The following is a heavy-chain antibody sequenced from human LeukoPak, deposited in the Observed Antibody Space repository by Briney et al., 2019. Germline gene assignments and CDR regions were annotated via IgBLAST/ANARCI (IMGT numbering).Heavy chain of an antibody. J-gene: IGHJ4*02. D-gene: IGHD3-22*01. CDR2: IYTSGST. CDR3: ARGTLNYYDDTTYGLFDS. CDR1: GGSISSYY. V-gene: IGHV4-4*07. Sequence: SETLSLTCTVSGGSISSYYWSWIRQPAGKGLEWIGRIYTSGSTNYNPSLKSRVTISADKSITTAYLQWSSLKASDIAIYYCARGTLNYYDDTTYGLFDSWGQGTLVTVSS.